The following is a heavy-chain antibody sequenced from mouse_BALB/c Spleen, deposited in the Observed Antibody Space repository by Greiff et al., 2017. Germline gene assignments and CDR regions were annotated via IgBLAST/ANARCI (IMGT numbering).Heavy chain of an antibody. Sequence: QVQLKESGPELVRPGVSVKISCKGSGYTFTDYAMHWVKQSHAKSLEWIGVISTYYGNTNYNQKFKGKATMTVDKSSSTAYMELARLTSEDSAIYYCAITTVGASWFAYWGQGTLVTVSA. CDR2: ISTYYGNT. D-gene: IGHD1-1*01. J-gene: IGHJ3*01. CDR3: AITTVGASWFAY. CDR1: GYTFTDYA. V-gene: IGHV1-67*01.